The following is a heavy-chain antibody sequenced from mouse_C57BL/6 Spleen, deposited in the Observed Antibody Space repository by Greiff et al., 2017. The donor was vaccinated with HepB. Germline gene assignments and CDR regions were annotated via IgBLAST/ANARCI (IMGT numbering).Heavy chain of an antibody. J-gene: IGHJ3*01. Sequence: QVQLQHPGAELVRPGSSVKLSCKASGYTFTSYWMDWVKQRPGQGLEWIGNIYPSDSETHYNQKFKDKATLTVDKSSSTAYMQLSSLTSEDSAVYYCARYGNYGGFAYWGQGTLVTVSA. V-gene: IGHV1-61*01. D-gene: IGHD2-1*01. CDR1: GYTFTSYW. CDR2: IYPSDSET. CDR3: ARYGNYGGFAY.